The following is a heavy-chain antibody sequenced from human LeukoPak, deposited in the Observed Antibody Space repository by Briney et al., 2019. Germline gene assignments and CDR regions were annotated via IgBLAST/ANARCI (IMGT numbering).Heavy chain of an antibody. J-gene: IGHJ6*02. CDR3: ARDGGWNGPGMDV. D-gene: IGHD1-1*01. CDR2: IDPSDSYT. CDR1: GSSFTSYW. V-gene: IGHV5-10-1*01. Sequence: GASLQISCKGSGSSFTSYWISWVRPLPGKGVEWMGRIDPSDSYTYYSPSFQGHVTISADKSISTAYLQWSSLKASDTAMYYCARDGGWNGPGMDVWGQGTTVTVSS.